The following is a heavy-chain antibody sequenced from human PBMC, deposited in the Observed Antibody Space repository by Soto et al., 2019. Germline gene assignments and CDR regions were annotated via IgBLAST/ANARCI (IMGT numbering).Heavy chain of an antibody. D-gene: IGHD2-15*01. CDR1: GGSISSGGYY. CDR3: AREGRYCSGGSCYYFPDDY. CDR2: IYYSGST. J-gene: IGHJ4*02. Sequence: PSETLSLTCTVSGGSISSGGYYWSWIRQHPGKGLEWIGYIYYSGSTYYNQSLKSRVTISVDTSKNQYSLKLSSVTAADTAVYYCAREGRYCSGGSCYYFPDDYWGQGTLVTVSS. V-gene: IGHV4-31*03.